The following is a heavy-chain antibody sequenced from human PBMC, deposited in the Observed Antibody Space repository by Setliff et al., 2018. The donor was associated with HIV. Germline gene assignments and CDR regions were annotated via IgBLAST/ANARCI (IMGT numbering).Heavy chain of an antibody. J-gene: IGHJ4*01. CDR1: GEPFSNYY. V-gene: IGHV4-34*01. D-gene: IGHD1-1*01. CDR3: VRSGYYWNTSPSF. CDR2: IDHGGST. Sequence: TSETLSLTCTVYGEPFSNYYWSWIRQPPGKGLEWIGEIDHGGSTRYNSSLKSRATLSVDTPRNQLSLKLSSVTAADTAVYYCVRSGYYWNTSPSFWGHGTLVTVSS.